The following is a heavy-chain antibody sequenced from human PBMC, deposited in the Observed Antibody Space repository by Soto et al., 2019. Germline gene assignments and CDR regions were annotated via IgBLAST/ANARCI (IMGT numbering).Heavy chain of an antibody. CDR2: IYYSGRT. Sequence: QLQLQESGPGLVKPSETLSLTCTVSGGSISSSSYYWGWIRQPPGKGLEWIGSIYYSGRTYYNPTLDTGVTTPVEATRNQSSLTLSSVSLAATAVYYCACHELNWLAPRGHGTMVTVSS. D-gene: IGHD1-1*01. V-gene: IGHV4-39*01. CDR1: GGSISSSSYY. J-gene: IGHJ5*02. CDR3: ACHELNWLAP.